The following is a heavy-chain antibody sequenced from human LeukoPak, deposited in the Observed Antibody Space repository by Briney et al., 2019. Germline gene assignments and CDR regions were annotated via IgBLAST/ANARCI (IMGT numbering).Heavy chain of an antibody. V-gene: IGHV3-23*01. J-gene: IGHJ3*02. D-gene: IGHD2-21*01. CDR2: ISGSDGST. CDR1: GFTFSIYS. Sequence: GGSLRLSCAASGFTFSIYSMNWVRQAPGKGLEWVSAISGSDGSTWYADSVKGRFTISRDNSKNTLYLHMNSLRDEDTALYYCAGDRAYPNDVFNIWGQGTMITVS. CDR3: AGDRAYPNDVFNI.